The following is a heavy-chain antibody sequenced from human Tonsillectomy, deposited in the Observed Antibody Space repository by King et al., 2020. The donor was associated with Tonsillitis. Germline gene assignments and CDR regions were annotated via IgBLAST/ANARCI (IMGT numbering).Heavy chain of an antibody. CDR3: ARDSELWFGENDY. CDR2: INPNSGGT. D-gene: IGHD3-10*01. Sequence: QLVQSGAEVKKPGASVKVSCKASGYTFTGYYMHWVRQAPGQGLEWLGWINPNSGGTNYAQKFQGRVTMTRDTSFSTAYMELSRLRSDDTAVYYCARDSELWFGENDYWGQGTLVTVSS. CDR1: GYTFTGYY. V-gene: IGHV1-2*02. J-gene: IGHJ4*02.